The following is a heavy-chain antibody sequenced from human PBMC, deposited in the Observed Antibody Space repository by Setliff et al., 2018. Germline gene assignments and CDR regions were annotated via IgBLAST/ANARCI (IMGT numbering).Heavy chain of an antibody. Sequence: GGSLRLSCAASGFTFSSSAMSWVRQAPGKGLEWVSTISGRGGSTYYADSVKGRFTISRDNSKNTLYLQLHSLRAEDTAVYYCAKDGVRYGSGSYYSDYWGQGTLVTVSS. CDR2: ISGRGGST. CDR3: AKDGVRYGSGSYYSDY. V-gene: IGHV3-23*01. J-gene: IGHJ4*02. CDR1: GFTFSSSA. D-gene: IGHD3-10*01.